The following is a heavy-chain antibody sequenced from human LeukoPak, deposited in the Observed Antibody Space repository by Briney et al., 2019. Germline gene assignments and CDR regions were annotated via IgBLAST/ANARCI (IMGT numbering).Heavy chain of an antibody. CDR3: ASGLLLHQGQLSYYYGSGSYFDY. CDR1: GGSISSSSYY. J-gene: IGHJ4*02. CDR2: IYYSGST. Sequence: SETLSLTCTVSGGSISSSSYYWGWIRQPPGKGLEWIGSIYYSGSTYYHPSLKSRVTISVDTSKNQFSLKLSSVTAADTAVYYCASGLLLHQGQLSYYYGSGSYFDYWGQGTLVTVSS. D-gene: IGHD3-10*01. V-gene: IGHV4-39*01.